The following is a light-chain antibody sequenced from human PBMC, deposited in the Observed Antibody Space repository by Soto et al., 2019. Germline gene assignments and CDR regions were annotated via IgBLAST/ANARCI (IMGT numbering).Light chain of an antibody. CDR1: SSNIGAGYD. Sequence: QSVLTQPPSVSGAPGQRVTISCTGSSSNIGAGYDVHWYQQLPGTAPKLLIYGNSNRPSGVPDRFSGSKSGTSASLAITGLQAEDDADYYGQAYASSLIDWVFGGGTQLTV. CDR3: QAYASSLIDWV. CDR2: GNS. J-gene: IGLJ3*02. V-gene: IGLV1-40*01.